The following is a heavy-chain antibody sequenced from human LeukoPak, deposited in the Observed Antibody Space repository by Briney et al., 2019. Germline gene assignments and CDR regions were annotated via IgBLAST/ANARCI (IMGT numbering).Heavy chain of an antibody. CDR1: GDTFINDY. CDR2: SNPGGGAT. J-gene: IGHJ3*02. V-gene: IGHV1-46*01. Sequence: ASVKVSCKASGDTFINDYIHWVRQAPGQGLEWMGVSNPGGGATTYAQKFQGRVTVTADEPTSTVYMGLRSLRSEDTAVYYCARDGVVPCSGGTCFGAGLAFDIWGQGTMATVS. D-gene: IGHD2-15*01. CDR3: ARDGVVPCSGGTCFGAGLAFDI.